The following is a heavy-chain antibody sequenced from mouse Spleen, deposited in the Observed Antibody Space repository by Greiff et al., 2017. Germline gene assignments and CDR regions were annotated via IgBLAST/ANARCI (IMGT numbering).Heavy chain of an antibody. Sequence: VQLQQPGAELVKPGASVKMSCKASGYTFTSYWITWVKQRPGQGLEWIGDIYPGSGSTNYNEKFKSKATLTVDTSSSTAYMQLSSLTSEDSAVYYCARWGSSPPYWYFDVWGAGTTVTVSS. CDR1: GYTFTSYW. V-gene: IGHV1-55*01. J-gene: IGHJ1*01. D-gene: IGHD1-1*01. CDR3: ARWGSSPPYWYFDV. CDR2: IYPGSGST.